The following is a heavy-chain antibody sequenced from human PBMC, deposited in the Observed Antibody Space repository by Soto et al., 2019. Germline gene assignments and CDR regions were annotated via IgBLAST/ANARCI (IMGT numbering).Heavy chain of an antibody. CDR1: AYPPTCYY. J-gene: IGHJ4*02. V-gene: IGHV1-2*02. D-gene: IGHD5-12*01. CDR2: INPNSGGT. CDR3: AREIKGYGYNYDY. Sequence: SGKATCKAPAYPPTCYYMHLVRQAPGQGLEWMGWINPNSGGTNYAQKFQGRVTMTRDTSISTAYMELSRLRSDDTAVYYWAREIKGYGYNYDYWGQGTLVTVSS.